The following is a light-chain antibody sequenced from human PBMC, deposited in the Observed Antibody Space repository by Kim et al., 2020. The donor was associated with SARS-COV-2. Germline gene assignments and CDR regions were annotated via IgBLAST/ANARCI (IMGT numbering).Light chain of an antibody. Sequence: QPVLTQSPSASASLGASVKLTCTLSGGHSSYAIAWHQQQPEKGPRYLMRLNSDGSHSKGDGIPDRFSGSSSGAERYLTISNLQSEDEADYYCQTWGTGIWVFGGGTQLTVL. V-gene: IGLV4-69*01. CDR2: LNSDGSH. CDR1: GGHSSYA. J-gene: IGLJ3*02. CDR3: QTWGTGIWV.